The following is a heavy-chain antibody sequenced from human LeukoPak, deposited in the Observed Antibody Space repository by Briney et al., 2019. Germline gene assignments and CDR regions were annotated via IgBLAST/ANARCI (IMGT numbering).Heavy chain of an antibody. CDR1: GFTFSSNS. CDR3: ARDQPGPTHYYDSSGYYIAIDY. CDR2: ISSTGGTI. Sequence: PGGSLRLSCAASGFTFSSNSMNWVRQAPGKGLEWVSYISSTGGTIYYADSMKGRFTISRDNAKNSLYLQMNSLRVEDTAVYYCARDQPGPTHYYDSSGYYIAIDYWGQGTLVTVSS. J-gene: IGHJ4*02. V-gene: IGHV3-48*04. D-gene: IGHD3-22*01.